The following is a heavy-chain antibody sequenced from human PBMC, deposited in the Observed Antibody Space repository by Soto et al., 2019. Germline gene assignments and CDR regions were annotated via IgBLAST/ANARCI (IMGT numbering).Heavy chain of an antibody. V-gene: IGHV1-46*01. CDR3: ARGSYASNVFIMDV. J-gene: IGHJ6*02. Sequence: ASVKVSCKASGYTFTTYFMHWVRQAPGQGFEWMGRINPTGGDTVYAQKFQGRVTVTRDTSTSTVNIELGSLTSKDTAVYYCARGSYASNVFIMDVWGQGTAVTVSS. CDR1: GYTFTTYF. CDR2: INPTGGDT. D-gene: IGHD2-2*01.